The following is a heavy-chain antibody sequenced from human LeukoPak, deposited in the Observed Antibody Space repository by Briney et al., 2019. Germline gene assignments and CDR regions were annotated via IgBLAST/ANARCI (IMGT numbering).Heavy chain of an antibody. CDR2: MNPNSGNT. D-gene: IGHD3-22*01. J-gene: IGHJ4*02. V-gene: IGHV1-8*01. CDR3: ARLFSGYRGYYFDY. CDR1: GYTFTSYD. Sequence: GASVKVSCKASGYTFTSYDINWVRQATGQGLEWMGWMNPNSGNTGYAQKFQGRVTMTRDTSISTAYMELSRLRSDDTAVYYCARLFSGYRGYYFDYWGQGTLVTVSS.